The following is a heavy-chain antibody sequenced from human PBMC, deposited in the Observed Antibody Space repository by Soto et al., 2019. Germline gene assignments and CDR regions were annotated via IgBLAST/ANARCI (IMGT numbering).Heavy chain of an antibody. CDR2: LYSGGSA. CDR3: ASSVFYSGFLDP. V-gene: IGHV3-23*05. D-gene: IGHD2-15*01. CDR1: GLTFRMFA. J-gene: IGHJ5*02. Sequence: GGSLRLSCAASGLTFRMFAFSWVRQAPGKGLEWVAALYSGGSAYYADSVKGRFTISRDSSKNTLYLQMNSLRVDDTAVYYCASSVFYSGFLDPWGQGALVTVSS.